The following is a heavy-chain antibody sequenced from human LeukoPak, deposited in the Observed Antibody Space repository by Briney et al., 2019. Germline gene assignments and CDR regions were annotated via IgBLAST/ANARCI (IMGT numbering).Heavy chain of an antibody. D-gene: IGHD3-22*01. CDR2: IYTGGST. CDR3: ARDGGYLDAFDI. CDR1: GFTVSSNY. Sequence: GGSLRLSRAASGFTVSSNYTSWVRQAPGKGLAWVSVIYTGGSTSYAASAKGRFTISRDNSKNTLYLQINSLRAEDTAVYYCARDGGYLDAFDIWGQGTMVTVHS. J-gene: IGHJ3*02. V-gene: IGHV3-53*01.